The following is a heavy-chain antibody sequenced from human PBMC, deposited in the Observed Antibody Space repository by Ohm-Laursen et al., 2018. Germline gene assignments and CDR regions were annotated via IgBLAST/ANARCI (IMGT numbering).Heavy chain of an antibody. CDR3: AREGGSGRLDY. D-gene: IGHD6-19*01. CDR2: INPKNGGS. J-gene: IGHJ4*02. CDR1: GSTFTGYH. V-gene: IGHV1-2*02. Sequence: ASVKVSCKASGSTFTGYHMHWIRQAPGQGLEWMGWINPKNGGSKYAQEFQGRVTMTRDTSISTAYMELSRLRSDDTAVYYCAREGGSGRLDYWGQGTLVTVSS.